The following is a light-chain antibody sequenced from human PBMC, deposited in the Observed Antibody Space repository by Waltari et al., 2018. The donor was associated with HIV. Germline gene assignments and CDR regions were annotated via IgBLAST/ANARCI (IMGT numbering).Light chain of an antibody. Sequence: QSALTQPASVSGSPGQSITISCTGTSSDVGSYNLASWYQQHPCKAPKLMIYEGSKRPSGVSNRFSGSKSGNTASLTISGLQAEDEADYYCCSYAGSSTLEVFGGGTKLTVL. V-gene: IGLV2-23*01. CDR1: SSDVGSYNL. CDR2: EGS. CDR3: CSYAGSSTLEV. J-gene: IGLJ2*01.